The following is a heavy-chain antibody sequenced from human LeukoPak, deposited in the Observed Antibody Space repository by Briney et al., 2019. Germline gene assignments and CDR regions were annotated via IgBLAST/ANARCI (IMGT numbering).Heavy chain of an antibody. D-gene: IGHD4-17*01. CDR2: IGSTGSNT. J-gene: IGHJ4*02. V-gene: IGHV3-23*01. CDR3: AKSMSTVTTSPF. CDR1: GFTFSSYA. Sequence: GGSLRLSCAASGFTFSSYAMSWVRQAPGKGLEWVSTIGSTGSNTYYTDSVKGRFTISRDNSKNTLYPQINGLRADDTAVYYCAKSMSTVTTSPFWGQGTLVTVSS.